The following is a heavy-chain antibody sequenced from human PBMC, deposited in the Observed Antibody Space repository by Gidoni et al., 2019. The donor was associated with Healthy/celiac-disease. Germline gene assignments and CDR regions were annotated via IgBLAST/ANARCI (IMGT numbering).Heavy chain of an antibody. D-gene: IGHD3-3*01. CDR2: IIPIFGTA. Sequence: QVQLVQAGGEVKRPGSEVKVSCKASGGTFSSYAISWVRPAPGQGLEWLGGIIPIFGTANYAQKFQGRVTVTADESTSTAYMVLSSLRSEDTALSYCARSPNFWSGFDYWGQGTLVTVSS. CDR3: ARSPNFWSGFDY. J-gene: IGHJ4*02. CDR1: GGTFSSYA. V-gene: IGHV1-69*01.